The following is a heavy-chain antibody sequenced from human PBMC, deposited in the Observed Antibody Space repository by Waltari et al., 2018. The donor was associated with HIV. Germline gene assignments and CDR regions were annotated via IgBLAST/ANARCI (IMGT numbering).Heavy chain of an antibody. D-gene: IGHD3-22*01. CDR2: IVPILSTA. CDR3: ARDKRDYYDSSGYYSPFDY. Sequence: QVQLVQSGAVVTQHGSSVKLSCKASGATFSRSTISWVRPSPGHGIEWMGGIVPILSTANYAQKFQGRVTITADKSTSTAYMVLSSLRAEDTAVYYCARDKRDYYDSSGYYSPFDYWGQGTLVTVSS. V-gene: IGHV1-69*06. CDR1: GATFSRST. J-gene: IGHJ4*02.